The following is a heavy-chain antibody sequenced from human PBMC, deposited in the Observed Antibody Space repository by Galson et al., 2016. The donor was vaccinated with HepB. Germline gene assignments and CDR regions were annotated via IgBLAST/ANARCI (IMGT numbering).Heavy chain of an antibody. D-gene: IGHD6-13*01. Sequence: LRLSCAVSGLTFSGSAMHWVRQASGKGLGWVGHIRSKANNYATAYAASVKGRFTISRDDSKNTAYLQMNSLKTEDTAVYYCTRHLHPGYSSSWYFWFDPWGQGTLVTVSS. CDR3: TRHLHPGYSSSWYFWFDP. CDR1: GLTFSGSA. V-gene: IGHV3-73*01. CDR2: IRSKANNYAT. J-gene: IGHJ5*02.